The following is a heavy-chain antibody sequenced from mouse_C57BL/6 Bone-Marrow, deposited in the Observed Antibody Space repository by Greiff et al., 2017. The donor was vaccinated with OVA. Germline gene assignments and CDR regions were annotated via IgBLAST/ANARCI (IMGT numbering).Heavy chain of an antibody. J-gene: IGHJ3*01. V-gene: IGHV14-3*01. D-gene: IGHD1-1*01. CDR3: APLYYYGSSQVAY. Sequence: VQLQQSVAELVRPGASVKLSCTASGFNIKNTYMHWVKQRPDQGLEWIGRIDPANGNTTYAPKFQGKATITADTSSNTAYLQLSSLTSEDTAIYYCAPLYYYGSSQVAYWGQGTLDTVSA. CDR2: IDPANGNT. CDR1: GFNIKNTY.